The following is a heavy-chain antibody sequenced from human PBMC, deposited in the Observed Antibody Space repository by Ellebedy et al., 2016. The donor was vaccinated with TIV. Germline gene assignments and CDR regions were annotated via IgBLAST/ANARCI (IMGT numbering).Heavy chain of an antibody. CDR2: ISESGGNA. Sequence: GESLKISCAASGFTFGSYAMTWVRQAPGKGLEWVSAISESGGNAYYAGSVAGRFTISRDNSKNTLFLQMNSLRAEDTAVYYCAKEMKALGAYSDSWGQGTLVTVSS. CDR1: GFTFGSYA. CDR3: AKEMKALGAYSDS. J-gene: IGHJ4*02. V-gene: IGHV3-23*01. D-gene: IGHD7-27*01.